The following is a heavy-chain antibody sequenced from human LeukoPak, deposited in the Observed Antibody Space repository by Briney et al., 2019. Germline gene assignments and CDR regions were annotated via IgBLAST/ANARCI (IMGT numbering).Heavy chain of an antibody. CDR3: AKARGSSVYEQFDY. CDR2: IWYDGTNE. CDR1: GFNFNSFG. Sequence: GGSLRLSCAASGFNFNSFGMHWVRQAPGKGLEWVAVIWYDGTNENYVDSVEGRFTISRDNSKNTLYLQVNSLRADDTAVYYCAKARGSSVYEQFDYWGQGTQVTVSP. J-gene: IGHJ4*02. D-gene: IGHD5/OR15-5a*01. V-gene: IGHV3-33*06.